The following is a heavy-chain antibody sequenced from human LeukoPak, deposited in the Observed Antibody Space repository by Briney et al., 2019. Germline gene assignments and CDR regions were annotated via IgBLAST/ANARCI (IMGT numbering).Heavy chain of an antibody. CDR3: ARSGYSSATDY. J-gene: IGHJ4*02. Sequence: GRSLRLSCAASGFTFSSYAMHWVRQAPGKGLEWVAVISYDGSNKYYADSEKGRFTISRDNSKNTLYLQMNSLRAEDTAVYYCARSGYSSATDYWGQGTLVTVSS. D-gene: IGHD6-19*01. CDR2: ISYDGSNK. V-gene: IGHV3-30*04. CDR1: GFTFSSYA.